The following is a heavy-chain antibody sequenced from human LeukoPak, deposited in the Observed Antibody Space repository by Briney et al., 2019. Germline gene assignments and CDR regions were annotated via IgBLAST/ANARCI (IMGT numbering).Heavy chain of an antibody. V-gene: IGHV5-51*01. CDR3: ARQRAGYSSSWYWFDP. J-gene: IGHJ5*02. CDR1: GYSFSSYW. D-gene: IGHD6-13*01. Sequence: GESLKISCKGSGYSFSSYWIGWVRQMPGKGLEWMGIIYPGDSDARYSPSFQGQVTISADKSISTVYLQWSSLKASDTAMYYCARQRAGYSSSWYWFDPWGQGTLVTVSS. CDR2: IYPGDSDA.